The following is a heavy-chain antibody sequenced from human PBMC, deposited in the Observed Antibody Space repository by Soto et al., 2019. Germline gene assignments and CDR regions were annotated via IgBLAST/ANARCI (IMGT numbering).Heavy chain of an antibody. D-gene: IGHD2-2*02. CDR3: ARFVRSCSGTTCYTRADV. CDR2: IYSSGST. CDR1: GGSVSSDTHY. V-gene: IGHV4-61*01. J-gene: IGHJ6*02. Sequence: SETLSLTCTVSGGSVSSDTHYWSWIRQPPGKRLEWIGFIYSSGSTNYNPSLKSRVTMSVDTSKNQFSLKLRSVIVADTAVYHCARFVRSCSGTTCYTRADVWGPGTTVTVSS.